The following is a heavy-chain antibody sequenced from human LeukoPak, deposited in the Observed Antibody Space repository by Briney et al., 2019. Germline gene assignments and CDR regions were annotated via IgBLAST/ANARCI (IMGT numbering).Heavy chain of an antibody. D-gene: IGHD2/OR15-2a*01. CDR3: ARDPPRRAQSRIYYYYVDV. Sequence: GASVKVSCKASGYTFTGYYMHWVRQAPGQGLEWMGWINPNSGGTNYAQKFQGRVTMTRDTSISTAYMELSRLRSDDTAVYYCARDPPRRAQSRIYYYYVDVWGKGTTVTVSS. CDR1: GYTFTGYY. J-gene: IGHJ6*03. CDR2: INPNSGGT. V-gene: IGHV1-2*02.